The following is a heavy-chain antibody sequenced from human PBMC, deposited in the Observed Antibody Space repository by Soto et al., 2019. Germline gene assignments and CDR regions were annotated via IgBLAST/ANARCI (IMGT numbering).Heavy chain of an antibody. Sequence: QLQLQESGPGLVKPSETLSLTCTVSGGSISSSSCYWGWIRQPPGKGLEWIGDSYYTGTTYYNPSLKNRVTLYVDTSTAQFSLKLSSVTAADTPINYCVRQTSRISAASHGRSNRLVHWGPGTLVRVSS. CDR2: SYYTGTT. J-gene: IGHJ5*02. CDR3: VRQTSRISAASHGRSNRLVH. D-gene: IGHD2-15*01. CDR1: GGSISSSSCY. V-gene: IGHV4-39*01.